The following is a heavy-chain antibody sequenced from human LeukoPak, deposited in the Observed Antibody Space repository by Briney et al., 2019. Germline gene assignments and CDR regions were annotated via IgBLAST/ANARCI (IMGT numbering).Heavy chain of an antibody. J-gene: IGHJ4*02. Sequence: SETLSLTCTVSGGSISSYYWSWIRQPPGKGLEWIGYIYYSGSTNYNPSPKSRVTISVDTSKNQFSLKLNSVTAADTAVYYCAREPSTVSAYIWGQGTLVTVSS. CDR3: AREPSTVSAYI. D-gene: IGHD4-17*01. V-gene: IGHV4-59*01. CDR1: GGSISSYY. CDR2: IYYSGST.